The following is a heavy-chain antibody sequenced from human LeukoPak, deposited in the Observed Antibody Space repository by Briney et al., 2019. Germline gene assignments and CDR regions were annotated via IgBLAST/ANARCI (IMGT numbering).Heavy chain of an antibody. CDR1: GFTFSSYS. CDR3: ARDRDYGDYRTTREPPDY. Sequence: GGSLRLSCAASGFTFSSYSMNWVRQAPGKGLEWVSSISSSSSYIYYADSVKGRFTISRDNAKNSLYLQMNSLRAEDTAVYYCARDRDYGDYRTTREPPDYWGQGTLVTVSS. V-gene: IGHV3-21*01. CDR2: ISSSSSYI. J-gene: IGHJ4*02. D-gene: IGHD4-17*01.